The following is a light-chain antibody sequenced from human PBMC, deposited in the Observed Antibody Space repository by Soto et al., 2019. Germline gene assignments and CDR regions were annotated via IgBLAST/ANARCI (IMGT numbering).Light chain of an antibody. Sequence: QSVLTQPPSVSGTPGQTVTISCSGSSSNIGSNGVHWYQQLPGAAPKVVIHTSDQRPSAVPDRFSGSKSGSSASLAISGLQSDDEVEYFCGAWVDNLFGVFGGGTKLTVL. V-gene: IGLV1-44*01. CDR3: GAWVDNLFGV. CDR2: TSD. J-gene: IGLJ2*01. CDR1: SSNIGSNG.